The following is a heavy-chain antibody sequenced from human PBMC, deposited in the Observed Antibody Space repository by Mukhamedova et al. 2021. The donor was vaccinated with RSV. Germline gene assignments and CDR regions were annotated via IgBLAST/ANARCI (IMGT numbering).Heavy chain of an antibody. CDR2: ISYDGSNK. Sequence: INAEYMGRQAPGKGLEWVAVISYDGSNKYYADSVKGRFTISRDNSKNTLYLQMNSLRAEDTAVYYCASLPIVVVPAAIRYYYYMDVWGQGT. V-gene: IGHV3-30-3*01. D-gene: IGHD2-2*02. CDR1: INA. CDR3: ASLPIVVVPAAIRYYYYMDV. J-gene: IGHJ6*03.